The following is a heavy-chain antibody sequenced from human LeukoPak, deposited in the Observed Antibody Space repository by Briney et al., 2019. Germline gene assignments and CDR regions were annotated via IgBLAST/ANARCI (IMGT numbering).Heavy chain of an antibody. V-gene: IGHV1-3*01. CDR2: INAGNGNT. CDR1: GYTFTSYA. CDR3: ARVDYYGSGSYYPFDY. D-gene: IGHD3-10*01. J-gene: IGHJ4*02. Sequence: ASVKVPCKASGYTFTSYAMHWVRQAPGQRLEWMGWINAGNGNTKYSQKFQGRVTITRDTSASTAYMELSSLRSEDTAVYYCARVDYYGSGSYYPFDYWGQGTLVTVSS.